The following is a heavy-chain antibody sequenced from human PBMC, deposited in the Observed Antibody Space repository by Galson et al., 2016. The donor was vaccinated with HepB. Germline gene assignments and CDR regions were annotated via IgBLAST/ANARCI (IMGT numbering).Heavy chain of an antibody. V-gene: IGHV3-15*01. J-gene: IGHJ4*02. CDR3: TARAAK. D-gene: IGHD2-15*01. Sequence: SLRLSCAASGFTFTSYAMSWVRQAPGKGLEWVSAINGGTTDYAAAVKGRFTISRDDSKNTLYLQMSSLTTEDTAVYYCTARAAKGGQGTLVTVSS. CDR2: INGGTT. CDR1: GFTFTSYA.